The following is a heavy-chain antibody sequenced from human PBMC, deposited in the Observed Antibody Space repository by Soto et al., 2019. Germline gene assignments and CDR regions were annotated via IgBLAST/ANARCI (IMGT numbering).Heavy chain of an antibody. J-gene: IGHJ3*01. CDR2: IWYDGSNK. Sequence: RRSLRLSCAPSRFTFNSYGMHWVRHAPGKGLEWVAVIWYDGSNKYYADSVKGRFTISRDKSKNTLYLQMNSLRAEDTAVYYCVREKNYYGSFAFHLWGQGTMVTVSS. CDR3: VREKNYYGSFAFHL. D-gene: IGHD3-22*01. V-gene: IGHV3-33*01. CDR1: RFTFNSYG.